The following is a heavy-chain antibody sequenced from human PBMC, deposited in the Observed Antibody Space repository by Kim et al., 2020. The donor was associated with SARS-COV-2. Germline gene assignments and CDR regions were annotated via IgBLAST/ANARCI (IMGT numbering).Heavy chain of an antibody. Sequence: SPSFQGQVTIAADKSISTAYLQWSSLKASDTAMYYCARQRAVAGRIDYWGQGTLVTVSS. J-gene: IGHJ4*02. V-gene: IGHV5-51*01. CDR3: ARQRAVAGRIDY. D-gene: IGHD6-19*01.